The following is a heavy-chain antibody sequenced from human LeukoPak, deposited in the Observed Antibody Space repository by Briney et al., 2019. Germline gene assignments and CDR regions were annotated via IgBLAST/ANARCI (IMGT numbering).Heavy chain of an antibody. V-gene: IGHV1-8*03. CDR2: MNPASGNT. J-gene: IGHJ4*02. D-gene: IGHD2-2*01. CDR3: ARQRGGYCGIDSCSYYFDY. Sequence: ASVKVSCRTSGYYFIDYDVNWVRQAPGQGLEWMGWMNPASGNTGYSQRFQGRVNIVRDTSVATAYMELTSLTSEDTAVYFCARQRGGYCGIDSCSYYFDYWGQGTQVTVST. CDR1: GYYFIDYD.